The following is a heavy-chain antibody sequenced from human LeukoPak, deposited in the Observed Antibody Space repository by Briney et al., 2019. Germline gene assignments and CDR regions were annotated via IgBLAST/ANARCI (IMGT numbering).Heavy chain of an antibody. J-gene: IGHJ4*02. CDR2: ISSSGSTI. Sequence: GGSLRLSCAASGFTFSSYEMNWVRQAPGKGLEWVSYISSSGSTIYYADSVKGRFTLSRNNAKNSLYLQMNSLRAEDTAVYYCARGSYCSGGSCHLFDYWGQGTLVTVSS. V-gene: IGHV3-48*03. CDR1: GFTFSSYE. CDR3: ARGSYCSGGSCHLFDY. D-gene: IGHD2-15*01.